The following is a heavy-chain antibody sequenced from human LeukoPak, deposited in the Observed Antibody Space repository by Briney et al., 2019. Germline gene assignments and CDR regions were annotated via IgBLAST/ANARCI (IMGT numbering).Heavy chain of an antibody. CDR1: GYTFTGYY. Sequence: ASVKVSCKASGYTFTGYYIHWVRQAPGQGLEWMGWIYPYSGDTNYAQNFQGRVTMTRDTSISTAYMELSSLKSDDTAVYYCGRDRNSGSSLDIWGQGTMLTVSS. V-gene: IGHV1-2*02. J-gene: IGHJ3*02. CDR2: IYPYSGDT. D-gene: IGHD6-6*01. CDR3: GRDRNSGSSLDI.